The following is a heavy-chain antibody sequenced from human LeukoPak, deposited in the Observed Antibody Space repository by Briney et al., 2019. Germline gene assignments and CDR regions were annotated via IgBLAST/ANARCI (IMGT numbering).Heavy chain of an antibody. V-gene: IGHV3-30*09. CDR2: ISDDGSSK. Sequence: GGSLRLSCAASGFTFSNYAMHWVRQAPGKGLAWVAAISDDGSSKFYSDSVKGRFAISRDNPKNTLYLQMNSLTVEDTAVHYCVLGHYGGFSDYWGQGTLVTVSS. D-gene: IGHD4-23*01. J-gene: IGHJ4*02. CDR3: VLGHYGGFSDY. CDR1: GFTFSNYA.